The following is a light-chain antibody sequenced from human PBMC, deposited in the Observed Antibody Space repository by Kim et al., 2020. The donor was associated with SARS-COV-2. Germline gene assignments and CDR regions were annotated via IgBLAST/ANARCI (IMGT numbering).Light chain of an antibody. Sequence: SVSPGQTATITCSGDKLGNKYACWYQQKPGQSPVLVIFQGTRRPSGIPDRFSGSYSRNTATLTISETQAMDEAAYYCQEWDSGSAVFGGGTQLTVL. CDR1: KLGNKY. CDR3: QEWDSGSAV. V-gene: IGLV3-1*01. J-gene: IGLJ2*01. CDR2: QGT.